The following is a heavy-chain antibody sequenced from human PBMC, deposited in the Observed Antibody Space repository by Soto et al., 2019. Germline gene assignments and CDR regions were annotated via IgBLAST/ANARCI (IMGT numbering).Heavy chain of an antibody. J-gene: IGHJ4*02. V-gene: IGHV4-39*01. D-gene: IGHD6-6*01. CDR2: IYYSVST. Sequence: PSETLSLTCTVSGGSISSSSYYWGWIRQPPGKGLEWIGRIYYSVSTYCNSSLESRITIAVDATKKQFSLMLSSATDADTAGFYVATNRVEYSSAGYFYSWGQGTLVTVSS. CDR3: ATNRVEYSSAGYFYS. CDR1: GGSISSSSYY.